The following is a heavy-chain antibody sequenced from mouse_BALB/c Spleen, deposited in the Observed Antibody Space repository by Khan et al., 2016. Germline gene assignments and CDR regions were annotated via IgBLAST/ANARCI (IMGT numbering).Heavy chain of an antibody. J-gene: IGHJ3*01. CDR2: INTNTGEP. CDR1: GYTFTNYG. Sequence: QSQLVQSGPELKKPGETVKISCKASGYTFTNYGMNWVKQAPGKGLKWMGWINTNTGEPTYAEEFKGRFAFSLETSASTAYLQINNLKNEDTATYFCAPTMITTEFAYWGQGTLVTVSA. CDR3: APTMITTEFAY. V-gene: IGHV9-3*02. D-gene: IGHD2-4*01.